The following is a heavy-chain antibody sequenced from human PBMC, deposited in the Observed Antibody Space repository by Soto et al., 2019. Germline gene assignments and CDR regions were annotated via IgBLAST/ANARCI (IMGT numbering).Heavy chain of an antibody. Sequence: AVKVSCKASGGTFSSYAISWVRQAPGQGLEWMGGIIPIFGTANYAQKFQGRVTITADESTSTAYMELSSLRSEDTAVYYCARDRYGEYCLVNYYGMDVWGQGTTVTVSS. CDR2: IIPIFGTA. J-gene: IGHJ6*02. CDR3: ARDRYGEYCLVNYYGMDV. CDR1: GGTFSSYA. D-gene: IGHD4-17*01. V-gene: IGHV1-69*13.